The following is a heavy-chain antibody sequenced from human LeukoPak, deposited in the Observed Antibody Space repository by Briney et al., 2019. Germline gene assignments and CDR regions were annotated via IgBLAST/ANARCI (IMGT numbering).Heavy chain of an antibody. V-gene: IGHV4-39*07. CDR3: ARVSQWLVLY. Sequence: SETLSPTCTVSGGSISSSSYYWGWIRQPPGKGLEWIGSIYYSGSTYYNPSLKSRVTISVDTSKNQFSLKLSSVTAADTAVYYCARVSQWLVLYWGQGTLVTVSS. CDR1: GGSISSSSYY. D-gene: IGHD6-19*01. J-gene: IGHJ4*02. CDR2: IYYSGST.